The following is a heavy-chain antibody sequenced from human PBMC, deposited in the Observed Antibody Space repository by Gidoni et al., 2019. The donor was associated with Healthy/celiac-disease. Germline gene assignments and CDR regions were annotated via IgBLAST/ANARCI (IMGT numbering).Heavy chain of an antibody. V-gene: IGHV1-18*01. D-gene: IGHD3-22*01. CDR3: ARDPNYKYLYYYDSSGYWDLTDY. CDR1: GYSFTSYG. J-gene: IGHJ4*02. Sequence: QVQLVQSGAEVKKPGASVQVSCKASGYSFTSYGISWVRQDPGQGLEWMGWISAYNGNTNYAQKLQGRVTMTTDTSTSTAYMELRSLRSDDTAVYYCARDPNYKYLYYYDSSGYWDLTDYWGQGTLVTVSS. CDR2: ISAYNGNT.